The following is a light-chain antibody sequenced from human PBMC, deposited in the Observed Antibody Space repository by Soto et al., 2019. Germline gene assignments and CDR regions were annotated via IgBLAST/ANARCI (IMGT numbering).Light chain of an antibody. V-gene: IGLV2-14*03. Sequence: QSVLARPASVSGSPGQSITIACAGSSRDIGGYDFVSWYQQHPGEVPKLIIFDVSDRPSGVSDRFSGSKSGDTASLTISGLQVEDEADYYCSSFSNSDTPYVFGTGTKLTVL. J-gene: IGLJ1*01. CDR3: SSFSNSDTPYV. CDR1: SRDIGGYDF. CDR2: DVS.